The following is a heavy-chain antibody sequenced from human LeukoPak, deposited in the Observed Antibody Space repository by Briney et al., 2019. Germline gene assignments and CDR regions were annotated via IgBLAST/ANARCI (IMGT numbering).Heavy chain of an antibody. CDR3: ARLTYCGGDCPVY. J-gene: IGHJ4*02. CDR1: GYSFSSYW. V-gene: IGHV5-10-1*01. Sequence: GESLRISSKGSGYSFSSYWISWVRQMPGKGLEWMGRIDPSDSNTKYSPSFQGHVTISADKSISTAYLQWSSLKASDTAMYHCARLTYCGGDCPVYWGQGTLVTVSS. D-gene: IGHD2-21*02. CDR2: IDPSDSNT.